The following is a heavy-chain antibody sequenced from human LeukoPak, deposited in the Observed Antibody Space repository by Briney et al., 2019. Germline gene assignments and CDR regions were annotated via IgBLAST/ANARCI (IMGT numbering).Heavy chain of an antibody. D-gene: IGHD3-22*01. V-gene: IGHV3-7*01. J-gene: IGHJ5*02. Sequence: GGSLRLSCAASGFTFSSYAMSWVRQAPGKGLEWVANIKQDGSEKYYVDSVKGRFTISRDNAKNSLYLQMNSLRAEDTAVYYCARSTSDYYDSSGYYPNWFDPWGQGTLVTVSS. CDR3: ARSTSDYYDSSGYYPNWFDP. CDR1: GFTFSSYA. CDR2: IKQDGSEK.